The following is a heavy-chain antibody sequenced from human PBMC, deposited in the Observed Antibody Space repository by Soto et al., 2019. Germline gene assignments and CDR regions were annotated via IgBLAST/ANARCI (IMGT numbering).Heavy chain of an antibody. Sequence: QVQLQQWGAGLLKPSETLSLTCAVYGGSFSGYYWSWIRQPPGKGLEWIGEINHSRSTNYNPSLTSRVTISVDTSKNQFSLKLSSVTAAGTAVYYCARGWGRIFDYWGQGTLVTVSS. CDR3: ARGWGRIFDY. CDR1: GGSFSGYY. J-gene: IGHJ4*02. V-gene: IGHV4-34*01. D-gene: IGHD7-27*01. CDR2: INHSRST.